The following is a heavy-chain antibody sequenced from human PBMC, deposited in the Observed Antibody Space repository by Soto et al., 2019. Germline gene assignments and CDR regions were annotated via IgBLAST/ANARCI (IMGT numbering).Heavy chain of an antibody. V-gene: IGHV1-69*06. CDR2: IIPIFGTA. CDR3: ARASXPYSSSRNYYYYYGMDV. CDR1: GETFSRYA. Sequence: SSLNVSWKAAGETFSRYAVSWRLLANGQGLELMGGIIPIFGTANYAQKFQGRVTITADKSTSTAYMELSSLRSEDTAVYYCARASXPYSSSRNYYYYYGMDVWGQGPTVTVPS. J-gene: IGHJ6*02. D-gene: IGHD6-13*01.